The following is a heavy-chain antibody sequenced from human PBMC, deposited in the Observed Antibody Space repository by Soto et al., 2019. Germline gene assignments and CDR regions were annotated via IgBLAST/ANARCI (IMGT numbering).Heavy chain of an antibody. CDR2: IYYTGST. Sequence: SETLSLTCTVSGASINNYHWTWIRQPPGKGLEWIAYIYYTGSTNYNPSLKSRVTISMDTSKNQFSLKLSSVTAADTAVYYCARRWGTYFDFWGQGTLVTVSS. D-gene: IGHD7-27*01. V-gene: IGHV4-59*12. CDR3: ARRWGTYFDF. CDR1: GASINNYH. J-gene: IGHJ4*02.